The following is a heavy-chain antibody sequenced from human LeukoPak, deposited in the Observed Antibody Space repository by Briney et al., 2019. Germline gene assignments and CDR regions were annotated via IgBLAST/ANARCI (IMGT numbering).Heavy chain of an antibody. Sequence: ASVKVSCKASGYTFTSYGISWVRQAPGQGLEWMGWISAYNGNTNYAQKLQGRVTMTTDTSTSTAYMELRSLRSDDTAAYYCARDRPPYGSGSYQPRANWFDPWGQGTLVTVSS. CDR3: ARDRPPYGSGSYQPRANWFDP. CDR2: ISAYNGNT. V-gene: IGHV1-18*01. CDR1: GYTFTSYG. D-gene: IGHD3-10*01. J-gene: IGHJ5*02.